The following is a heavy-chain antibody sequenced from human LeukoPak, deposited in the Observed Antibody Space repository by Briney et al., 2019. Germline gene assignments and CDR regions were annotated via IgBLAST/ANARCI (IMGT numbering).Heavy chain of an antibody. D-gene: IGHD6-19*01. V-gene: IGHV1-2*02. J-gene: IGHJ4*02. Sequence: GASVKVSCKASAYTFTGYYMHWVRQAPGQGLEWMGWINPDSGGANYAQKFQGRVTMTRDTSIRTAYMEVSRLRSDDTAVYYCAREGSGWYGNFDYWGQGTLVTVSS. CDR1: AYTFTGYY. CDR2: INPDSGGA. CDR3: AREGSGWYGNFDY.